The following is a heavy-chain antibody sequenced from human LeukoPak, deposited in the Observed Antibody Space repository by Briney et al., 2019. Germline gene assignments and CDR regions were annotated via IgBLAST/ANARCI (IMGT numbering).Heavy chain of an antibody. Sequence: GGSLRLSCAASGFTFSSYAMTWVRQAPGKGLEWVSYISSSSSYTNYADSVKGRFTISRDNAKNSLYLQMNSLRAEDTAVYYCARQIKRGDAFDIWGQGTMVTVSS. V-gene: IGHV3-21*05. CDR1: GFTFSSYA. CDR3: ARQIKRGDAFDI. CDR2: ISSSSSYT. J-gene: IGHJ3*02.